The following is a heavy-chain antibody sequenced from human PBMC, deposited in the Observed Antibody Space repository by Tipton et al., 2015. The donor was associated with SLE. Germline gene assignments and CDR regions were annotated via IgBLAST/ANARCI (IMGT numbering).Heavy chain of an antibody. CDR1: GGSISSDIYY. V-gene: IGHV4-39*07. Sequence: GLVKPSETLSLTCTVSGGSISSDIYYWGWIRQPPGKGLEWIGNIYYSGSTYCNPSLKSRVTIPVDTSKNQFSLKLNSVTAADTAVYYCARATDFWSGYYVDIWGQGTMVTVSS. J-gene: IGHJ3*02. CDR2: IYYSGST. CDR3: ARATDFWSGYYVDI. D-gene: IGHD3-3*01.